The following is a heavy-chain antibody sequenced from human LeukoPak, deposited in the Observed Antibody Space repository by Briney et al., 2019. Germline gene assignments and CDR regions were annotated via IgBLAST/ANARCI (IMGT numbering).Heavy chain of an antibody. Sequence: GESLQISCKGSGYRFINYWIGWVRQMPGKGLEWMGIIYPGDSATRYSPSFQGQVTISADKSISTAYLQWSSLKASDTAMYYCARFVSDSSVKGAFDIWGQGTMVTVSS. J-gene: IGHJ3*02. CDR1: GYRFINYW. CDR2: IYPGDSAT. CDR3: ARFVSDSSVKGAFDI. V-gene: IGHV5-51*01. D-gene: IGHD3-22*01.